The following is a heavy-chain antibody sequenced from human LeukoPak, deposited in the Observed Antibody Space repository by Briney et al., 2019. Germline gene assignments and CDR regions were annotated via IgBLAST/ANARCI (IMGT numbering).Heavy chain of an antibody. J-gene: IGHJ4*02. D-gene: IGHD4-17*01. Sequence: IPSETLSLTCTVSGGSISSGGYYWSWIRQHPGKGLEWIGYIYYSGSTYHNPSLKSRVTISVDTSKNQCSLKLSSVTAADTAVYYCARTTVTTRGPFDYWGQGTLVTVSS. CDR2: IYYSGST. CDR3: ARTTVTTRGPFDY. V-gene: IGHV4-31*03. CDR1: GGSISSGGYY.